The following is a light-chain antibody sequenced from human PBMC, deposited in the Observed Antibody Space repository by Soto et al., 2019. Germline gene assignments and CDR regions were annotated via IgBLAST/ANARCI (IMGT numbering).Light chain of an antibody. CDR1: ALPKKY. V-gene: IGLV3-10*01. J-gene: IGLJ1*01. Sequence: SYELTQPPSVSVSPGQTARITCSGAALPKKYAYWYQQKSGQAPVRVIYVDSKRPSGIPERFSGSSSATMATLTISGAQVEDEADYDCYSTDSSGNHRIFGTGTKLTVL. CDR2: VDS. CDR3: YSTDSSGNHRI.